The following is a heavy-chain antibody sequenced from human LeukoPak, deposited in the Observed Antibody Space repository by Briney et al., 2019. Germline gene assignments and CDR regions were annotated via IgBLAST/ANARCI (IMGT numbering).Heavy chain of an antibody. Sequence: SVKVSCKASGGTFSSYAISWVRQAPGQGLEWMGRIIPILGIANYAQKFQGRVTITADKSTSTAYMELSSLRSEDTAVYYCARVADYYDSSGYYYAFDIWGQGTMVTVSS. J-gene: IGHJ3*02. D-gene: IGHD3-22*01. CDR2: IIPILGIA. V-gene: IGHV1-69*04. CDR3: ARVADYYDSSGYYYAFDI. CDR1: GGTFSSYA.